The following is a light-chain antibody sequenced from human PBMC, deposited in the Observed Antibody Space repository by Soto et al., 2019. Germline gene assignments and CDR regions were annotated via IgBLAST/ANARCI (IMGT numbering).Light chain of an antibody. CDR2: EVS. Sequence: QSALTQPASVSGSPGQSITISCTGTSSDVGGYNYVSWYQQHPGKAPKLMIYEVSNRPSGVSNRFSGSKSGNTASLTISGLQAEDEADYYCSSYTSSYTFARNVFGTGTKVPS. V-gene: IGLV2-14*01. CDR1: SSDVGGYNY. J-gene: IGLJ1*01. CDR3: SSYTSSYTFARNV.